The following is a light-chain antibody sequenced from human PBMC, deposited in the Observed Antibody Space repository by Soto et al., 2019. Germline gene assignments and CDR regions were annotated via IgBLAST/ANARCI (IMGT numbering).Light chain of an antibody. J-gene: IGKJ5*01. V-gene: IGKV3-15*01. CDR2: GIS. Sequence: EIVMTQSTGTLSLSPGETATLSCRASQSVNSNYLAWYQQKPGQSPRLLIYGISARATDVPARFSGSGSGTEFTLTITSLQSEDFAVYYCQQYSKWPITFGQGTRLEIK. CDR3: QQYSKWPIT. CDR1: QSVNSN.